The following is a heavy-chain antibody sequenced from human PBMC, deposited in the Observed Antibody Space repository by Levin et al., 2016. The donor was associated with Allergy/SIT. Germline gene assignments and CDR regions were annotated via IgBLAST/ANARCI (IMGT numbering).Heavy chain of an antibody. D-gene: IGHD6-13*01. CDR3: AKPGGGYTSNWSPIDP. Sequence: GGSLRLSCAVSGFTFRNYGMHWVRQTPGKRLEWVAMILYDGLNKQYEDSVKGRFTISRDNSKNMLYLQMNGLTIEDTAVYFCAKPGGGYTSNWSPIDPWGQGTLVTVSS. V-gene: IGHV3-30*18. CDR1: GFTFRNYG. J-gene: IGHJ5*01. CDR2: ILYDGLNK.